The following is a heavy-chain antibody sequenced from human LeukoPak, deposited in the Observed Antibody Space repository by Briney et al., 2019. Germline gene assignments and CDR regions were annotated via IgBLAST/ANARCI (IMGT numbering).Heavy chain of an antibody. CDR3: ARDPKLYSSSWSYHDY. CDR1: GYTFTSYD. Sequence: ASVKVSCKASGYTFTSYDINWVRQATGQGLEWLGWMNPNSGNTGYAQKFQGRVTMTRNTSISTAYMELSSLRSEDTAVYYCARDPKLYSSSWSYHDYWGQGTLVTVSS. CDR2: MNPNSGNT. D-gene: IGHD6-13*01. J-gene: IGHJ4*02. V-gene: IGHV1-8*01.